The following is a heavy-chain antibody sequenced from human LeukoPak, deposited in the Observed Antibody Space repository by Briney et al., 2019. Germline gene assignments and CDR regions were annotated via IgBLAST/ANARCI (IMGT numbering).Heavy chain of an antibody. Sequence: GGSLRLSCAASGFTFDDYAMHWVRQAPGKGLESVSGISWNSGSIGYADSVKGRFTISRDNAKNSLYLQMNSLRAEDMALYYCAKGQRFLEWLSPLDYWGQGTLATVSS. CDR2: ISWNSGSI. D-gene: IGHD3-3*01. CDR1: GFTFDDYA. J-gene: IGHJ4*02. V-gene: IGHV3-9*03. CDR3: AKGQRFLEWLSPLDY.